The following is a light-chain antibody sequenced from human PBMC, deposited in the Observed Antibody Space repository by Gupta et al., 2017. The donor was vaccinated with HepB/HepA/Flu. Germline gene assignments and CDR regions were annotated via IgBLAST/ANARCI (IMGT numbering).Light chain of an antibody. J-gene: IGKJ4*01. CDR1: QTVFATSNKKNF. Sequence: EIVMIQSPDSLAVSLGERATISCKSSQTVFATSNKKNFLAWYQQRPGQPPRLVISWSSTRESGVPDSFSGSGSGTEFTLSISSLQPEDVAVYYCQQYFSSPLTFGGGTKVDIK. V-gene: IGKV4-1*01. CDR3: QQYFSSPLT. CDR2: WSS.